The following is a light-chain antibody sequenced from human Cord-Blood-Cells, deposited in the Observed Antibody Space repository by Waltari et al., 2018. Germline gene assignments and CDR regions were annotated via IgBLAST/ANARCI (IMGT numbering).Light chain of an antibody. CDR3: CSYAGSYTYVV. J-gene: IGLJ2*01. V-gene: IGLV2-11*01. CDR1: SSAVGGYNY. CDR2: DVS. Sequence: QSALTQPRSLSGSPGPSVTISCPGTSSAVGGYNYVSWYQQHPGKAPKLMIYDVSKRPSGVPDRFSGSKSGNTASLTISGLQAEDEADYYCCSYAGSYTYVVFGGGTKLTVL.